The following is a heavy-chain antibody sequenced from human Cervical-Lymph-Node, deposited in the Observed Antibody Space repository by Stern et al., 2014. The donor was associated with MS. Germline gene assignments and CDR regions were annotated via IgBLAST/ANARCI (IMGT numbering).Heavy chain of an antibody. D-gene: IGHD6-13*01. J-gene: IGHJ6*02. CDR3: AKGWDSTNWYGDGIDV. CDR1: GFSFSPFA. V-gene: IGHV3-23*04. Sequence: VQLVESGGGLVQPAGSLRLSCVASGFSFSPFAMSWVRQDSGKGLEWVSVIRSSGIRTSYAGSVKGRFTISPDNGRTPQHLQMNSLRVEDTAVYYCAKGWDSTNWYGDGIDVWGRGATVTVSS. CDR2: IRSSGIRT.